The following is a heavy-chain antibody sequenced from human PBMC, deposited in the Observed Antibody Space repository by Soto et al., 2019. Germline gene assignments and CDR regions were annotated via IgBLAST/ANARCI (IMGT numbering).Heavy chain of an antibody. CDR1: GYTFTSYD. V-gene: IGHV1-8*01. CDR3: ARRLSSSSLYYYMDV. D-gene: IGHD6-6*01. CDR2: MNPNSGNT. J-gene: IGHJ6*03. Sequence: ASVKVSCKASGYTFTSYDSNWVRQATGQGLEWMGWMNPNSGNTGYAQKFQGRVTMTRNTSISTAYMELSSLRSEDTAVYYCARRLSSSSLYYYMDVWGKGTTVTVSS.